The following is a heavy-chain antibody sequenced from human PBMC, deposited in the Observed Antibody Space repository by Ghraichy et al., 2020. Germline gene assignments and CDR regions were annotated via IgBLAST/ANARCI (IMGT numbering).Heavy chain of an antibody. CDR2: IWYDGSNY. J-gene: IGHJ4*02. D-gene: IGHD2-15*01. CDR1: GFTFSCYG. Sequence: GGSLRLSCAASGFTFSCYGMHWVRQTPGKGLEWVAIIWYDGSNYYYADSVKGRFTISRDNSKNMLYLQMNSLRVEDTAVYYCATGFRGYFEYWGQGTLVTVSS. CDR3: ATGFRGYFEY. V-gene: IGHV3-33*08.